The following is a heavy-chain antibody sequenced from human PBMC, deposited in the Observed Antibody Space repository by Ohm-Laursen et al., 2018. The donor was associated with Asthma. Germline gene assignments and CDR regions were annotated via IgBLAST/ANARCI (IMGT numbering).Heavy chain of an antibody. D-gene: IGHD3-10*01. CDR2: IYYSGST. CDR3: ARDLSSDPMVRGVIKGSYGMDV. Sequence: SDTLSLTCTVSGGSISSGGYYWSWIRQHPGKGLEWIGYIYYSGSTYYNPSLKSRVTISVDTSKNQFSLKLSSVTAADTAVYYCARDLSSDPMVRGVIKGSYGMDVWGQGTTVTVSS. CDR1: GGSISSGGYY. J-gene: IGHJ6*02. V-gene: IGHV4-31*03.